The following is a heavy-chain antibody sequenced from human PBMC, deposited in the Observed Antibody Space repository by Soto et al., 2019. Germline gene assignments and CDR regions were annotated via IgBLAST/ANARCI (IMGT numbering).Heavy chain of an antibody. CDR2: INPNSGGT. Sequence: ASVKVSCKASGYTFTGYYMHWVRQAPGQGLEWMGWINPNSGGTNYAQKFQGWVTMTRDTSISTAYMELSRLRSDDTAVYYCARDPSYSSGWYVDYWGQGTLVTVSS. J-gene: IGHJ4*02. D-gene: IGHD6-19*01. CDR3: ARDPSYSSGWYVDY. V-gene: IGHV1-2*04. CDR1: GYTFTGYY.